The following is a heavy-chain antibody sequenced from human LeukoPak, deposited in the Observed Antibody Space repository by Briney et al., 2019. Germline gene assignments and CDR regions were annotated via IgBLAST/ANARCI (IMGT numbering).Heavy chain of an antibody. Sequence: ASVKVSCKASGYTFTTKYMHWVRQPPVQGLEWMGWMNPNSGDTKYAQKFQGRVTMTRDTSITTAYMELSRLRSDDTAVYYCATDQYTSSSGRFDPWGQGSLVTVSS. CDR2: MNPNSGDT. CDR3: ATDQYTSSSGRFDP. V-gene: IGHV1-2*02. D-gene: IGHD6-6*01. J-gene: IGHJ5*02. CDR1: GYTFTTKY.